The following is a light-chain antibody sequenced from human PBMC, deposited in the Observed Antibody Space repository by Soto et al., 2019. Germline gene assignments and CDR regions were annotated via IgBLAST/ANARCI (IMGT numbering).Light chain of an antibody. Sequence: EIVLTQSPGTLSVSPGDRVTLSCRASQSISINLAWYQHKPGQAPRLLIHAGSTRATGIPDRFSGSGSGTDFTLTISRLEPEDFAVYYCQVFGSSPRYTFGRGTKLEIK. CDR1: QSISIN. V-gene: IGKV3-20*01. J-gene: IGKJ2*01. CDR3: QVFGSSPRYT. CDR2: AGS.